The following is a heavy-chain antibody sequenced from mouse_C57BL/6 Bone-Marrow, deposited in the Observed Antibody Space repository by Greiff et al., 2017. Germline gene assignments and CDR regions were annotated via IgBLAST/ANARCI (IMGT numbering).Heavy chain of an antibody. V-gene: IGHV1-53*01. J-gene: IGHJ4*01. CDR3: ARRSTGGYAMDY. D-gene: IGHD5-1*01. Sequence: PGQGLEWIGNINPSNGGTNYNEKFKSKATLTVDKSSSTAYMQLSSLTSEDSAVYYCARRSTGGYAMDYWGQGTSVTVSS. CDR2: INPSNGGT.